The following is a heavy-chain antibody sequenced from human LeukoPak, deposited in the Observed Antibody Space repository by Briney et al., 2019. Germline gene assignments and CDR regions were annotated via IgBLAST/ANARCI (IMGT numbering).Heavy chain of an antibody. CDR1: GFTFSSYG. V-gene: IGHV3-33*01. D-gene: IGHD1-26*01. Sequence: GGSLRLSCAASGFTFSSYGMHWVRQAPGKGLEWVAVVWYDGSNKYYVDSVKGRFTISRDNSQNTLYLQMNSLRAEDTAVYYCARVSGSPRPLDYWGQGTLVTVSS. CDR2: VWYDGSNK. J-gene: IGHJ4*02. CDR3: ARVSGSPRPLDY.